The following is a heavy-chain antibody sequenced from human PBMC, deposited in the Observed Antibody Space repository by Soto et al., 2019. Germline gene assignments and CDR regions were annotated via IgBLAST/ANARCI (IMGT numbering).Heavy chain of an antibody. V-gene: IGHV1-18*01. CDR2: ISAYNGNT. J-gene: IGHJ6*04. CDR3: ARGTYYDYVWGSYRYTPHYYYGMDV. CDR1: GYTFTSYG. D-gene: IGHD3-16*02. Sequence: ASVKVSCKASGYTFTSYGISWVRQAPGQGLEWMGWISAYNGNTNYAQKLQGRVTMTTDTSTSTAYMELRSLRSDDTAVYYCARGTYYDYVWGSYRYTPHYYYGMDVWGKGTTVTVSS.